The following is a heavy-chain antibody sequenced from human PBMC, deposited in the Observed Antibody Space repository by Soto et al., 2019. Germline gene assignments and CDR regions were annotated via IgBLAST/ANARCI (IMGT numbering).Heavy chain of an antibody. Sequence: EVQLVESGGGLVKPGGSLRLSCAASGFTFSNAWMSWVRQAPGKGLERVGRIKSKTDGGTTDYAAPVKGRFTISRDDSKNTLDLQMNSLKTEDTAEDYCTTSGIVVVPASIDAFDSWGQGKMVTVSS. CDR3: TTSGIVVVPASIDAFDS. CDR2: IKSKTDGGTT. CDR1: GFTFSNAW. D-gene: IGHD2-2*02. J-gene: IGHJ3*02. V-gene: IGHV3-15*01.